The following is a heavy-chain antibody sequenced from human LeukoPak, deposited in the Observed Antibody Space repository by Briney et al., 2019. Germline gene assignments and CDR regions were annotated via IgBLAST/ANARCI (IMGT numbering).Heavy chain of an antibody. Sequence: PGGSLRLSCAASGFTFSSYGMHWVRQAPGKGLEWVSAISGSGGSTYYADSVKGRFTISRDNSKNTLYLQMNSLRAEDTAVYYCAKDAGVEMATIFYYYYYMDVWGKGTTVTISS. V-gene: IGHV3-23*01. D-gene: IGHD5-24*01. CDR1: GFTFSSYG. J-gene: IGHJ6*03. CDR3: AKDAGVEMATIFYYYYYMDV. CDR2: ISGSGGST.